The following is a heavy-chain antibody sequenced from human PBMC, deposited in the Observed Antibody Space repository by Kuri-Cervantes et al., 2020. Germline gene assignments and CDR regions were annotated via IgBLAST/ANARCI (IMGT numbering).Heavy chain of an antibody. D-gene: IGHD3-22*01. J-gene: IGHJ4*02. CDR3: ARANYFERSAYPTFDY. Sequence: PSETLSLTCAVYGGSFSGYYWSWIRQPPGKGLEWIGEINHSGSTNYNPSLKSRVTISVDTSKNQFSLKLSSVTAADTAVYYCARANYFERSAYPTFDYWGQGILVTVSS. CDR1: GGSFSGYY. CDR2: INHSGST. V-gene: IGHV4-34*01.